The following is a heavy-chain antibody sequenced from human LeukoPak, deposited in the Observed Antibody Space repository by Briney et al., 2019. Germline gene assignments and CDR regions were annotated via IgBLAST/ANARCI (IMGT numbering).Heavy chain of an antibody. CDR3: ATASPHMSTSGPGVY. CDR2: IYSGGST. J-gene: IGHJ4*02. V-gene: IGHV3-66*01. D-gene: IGHD5/OR15-5a*01. CDR1: GFTVSDNY. Sequence: GGSPRLSCAASGFTVSDNYMTWVRQAPGKGLEWVSVIYSGGSTYYADFVKGRFTISRDNSKNTVYLQMNSLRADDTAIYYCATASPHMSTSGPGVYWGQGTLVPVSS.